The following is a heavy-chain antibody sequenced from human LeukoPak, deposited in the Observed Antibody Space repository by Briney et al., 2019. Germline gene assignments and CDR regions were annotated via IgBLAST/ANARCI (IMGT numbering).Heavy chain of an antibody. Sequence: GGSLRLSCAASGFTFSSYAMHWVRQAPGKGLEWVAVISYDGSNKYYADSVRGRFTISRDNSKNTLYLQMNSLRAEDTAVYYCAKDNDYGDHVGSFGYWGQGTLVTVSS. CDR3: AKDNDYGDHVGSFGY. J-gene: IGHJ4*02. D-gene: IGHD4-17*01. CDR1: GFTFSSYA. CDR2: ISYDGSNK. V-gene: IGHV3-30*04.